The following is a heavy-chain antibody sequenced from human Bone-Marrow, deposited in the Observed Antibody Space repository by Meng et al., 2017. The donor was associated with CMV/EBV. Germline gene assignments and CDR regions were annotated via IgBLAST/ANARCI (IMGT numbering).Heavy chain of an antibody. CDR3: AKDHTHGTTGGMDV. CDR1: GFIFDDYA. Sequence: LSLTCAASGFIFDDYAMHWVRQAPGKGLEWVSGISWNSGSIGYADSVKGRFTISRDNAKNSLYLQMNSLRAEDMALYYCAKDHTHGTTGGMDVWGQGTTVNGSS. J-gene: IGHJ6*01. CDR2: ISWNSGSI. D-gene: IGHD1-14*01. V-gene: IGHV3-9*03.